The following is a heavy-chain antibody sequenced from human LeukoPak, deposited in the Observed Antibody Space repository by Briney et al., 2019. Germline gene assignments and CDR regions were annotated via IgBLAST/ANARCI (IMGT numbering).Heavy chain of an antibody. CDR3: AKGWSSGYYYSLDY. CDR1: GFTFSSYG. Sequence: GGSLRLSCAASGFTFSSYGMHWVRQAPGKGLEWEAVISYDGSNKYYADSVKGRFTISRDNSKNTLYLQMNSLRAEDTAVYYCAKGWSSGYYYSLDYWGQGTLVTVSS. D-gene: IGHD3-22*01. V-gene: IGHV3-30*18. J-gene: IGHJ4*02. CDR2: ISYDGSNK.